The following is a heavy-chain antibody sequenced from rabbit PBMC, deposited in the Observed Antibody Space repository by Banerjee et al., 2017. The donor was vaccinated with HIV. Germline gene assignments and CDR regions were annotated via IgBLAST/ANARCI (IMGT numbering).Heavy chain of an antibody. CDR1: GFSFNNRYV. V-gene: IGHV1S45*01. CDR2: INTISGDT. Sequence: QEQLEESGGDLVKPEGSLTLTCTASGFSFNNRYVMCWVRQAPGKGLEWIACINTISGDTVYATWAKGRFTISRTSSTTVALQMTSLTAADTATYFCARDFAGVIGWNFDLWGPGTLVTVS. CDR3: ARDFAGVIGWNFDL. D-gene: IGHD4-2*01. J-gene: IGHJ4*01.